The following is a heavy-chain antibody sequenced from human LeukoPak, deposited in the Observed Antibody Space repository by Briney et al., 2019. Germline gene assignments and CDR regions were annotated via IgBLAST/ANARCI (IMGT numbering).Heavy chain of an antibody. Sequence: ASVKVSCKASGYTFTSYGISWVRQAPGQGLEWMGWISAYNGNTNYAQKLQGRVTMTTDTSTSTAYMELRSLRSDDTAVYYSARDRYSGYDFGPNWFDPWGQGTLVTVSS. J-gene: IGHJ5*02. CDR2: ISAYNGNT. CDR1: GYTFTSYG. CDR3: ARDRYSGYDFGPNWFDP. D-gene: IGHD5-12*01. V-gene: IGHV1-18*01.